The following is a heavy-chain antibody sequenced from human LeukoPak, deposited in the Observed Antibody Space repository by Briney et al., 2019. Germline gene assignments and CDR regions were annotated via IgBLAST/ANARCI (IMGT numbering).Heavy chain of an antibody. CDR1: GGSISSYY. CDR2: IYYSGNT. J-gene: IGHJ6*03. D-gene: IGHD2/OR15-2a*01. Sequence: PSETLSLTCTVSGGSISSYYWSWIRQPPGKGLEYIGHIYYSGNTDYNPSLKSRVTISVDTSKNQFSLNLSSVTAADTAVYYCARWYCSSTTCYHMDVWGKGITVTVSS. CDR3: ARWYCSSTTCYHMDV. V-gene: IGHV4-59*01.